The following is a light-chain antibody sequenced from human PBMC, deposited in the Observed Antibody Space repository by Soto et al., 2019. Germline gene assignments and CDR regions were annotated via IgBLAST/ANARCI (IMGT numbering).Light chain of an antibody. Sequence: EIVMTQSPATLSVSPGERATLSGRASQSVSSNLAWYQQKPGQAPRLLIYGASTRATGIPARFSGSGSGTDFTLTISSLQPEDFATYYCQQSYSTLTFGGGTKVDIK. CDR2: GAS. V-gene: IGKV3-15*01. J-gene: IGKJ4*01. CDR1: QSVSSN. CDR3: QQSYSTLT.